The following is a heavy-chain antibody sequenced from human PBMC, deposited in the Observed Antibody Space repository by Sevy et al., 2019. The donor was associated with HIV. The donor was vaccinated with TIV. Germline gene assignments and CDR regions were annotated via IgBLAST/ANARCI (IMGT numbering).Heavy chain of an antibody. V-gene: IGHV3-30*04. CDR3: ARDKGEILSSAFDY. Sequence: GGSVRLSCAASGFTFSDFRMHWVRQAPGKGLEWVAVISYDARNTKYNPDSVKGRFTISRDNSKNTLYLQINSLRPEDTAIYYCARDKGEILSSAFDYWGQGTLVTVSS. J-gene: IGHJ4*02. CDR1: GFTFSDFR. D-gene: IGHD3-16*01. CDR2: ISYDARNTK.